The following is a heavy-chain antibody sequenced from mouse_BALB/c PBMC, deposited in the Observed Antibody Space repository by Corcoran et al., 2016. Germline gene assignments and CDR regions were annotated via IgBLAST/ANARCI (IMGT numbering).Heavy chain of an antibody. CDR1: GYTFTSYV. J-gene: IGHJ4*01. CDR2: INPYNDGT. CDR3: AREGFHYAMDY. Sequence: EVQLQQSGPALVKPGASVKMSCKASGYTFTSYVMHWVKQKPGQGLEWIGYINPYNDGTKYNEKFKGKATLTSDKSSSTAYMELSSLTSEDSAVYYCAREGFHYAMDYWGQGTSVTVSS. V-gene: IGHV1S136*01.